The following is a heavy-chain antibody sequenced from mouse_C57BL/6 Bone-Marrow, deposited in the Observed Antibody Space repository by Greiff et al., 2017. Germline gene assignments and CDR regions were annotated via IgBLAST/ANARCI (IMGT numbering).Heavy chain of an antibody. CDR2: IDPSDSYT. CDR3: ARGGMVTTRGFAY. J-gene: IGHJ3*01. Sequence: QVQLQQPGAELVKPGASVKLSCKASGYTFTSYWMQWVKQRPGQGLEWIGEIDPSDSYTNYNHKFKGKATLPVDTSSSTAYMQLSSLTSEDSAVYYCARGGMVTTRGFAYWGQGTLVTVSA. CDR1: GYTFTSYW. V-gene: IGHV1-50*01. D-gene: IGHD2-2*01.